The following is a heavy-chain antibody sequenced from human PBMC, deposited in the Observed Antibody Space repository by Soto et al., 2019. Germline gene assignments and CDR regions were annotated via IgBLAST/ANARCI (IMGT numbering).Heavy chain of an antibody. D-gene: IGHD3-3*01. CDR2: ISAYNGNT. V-gene: IGHV1-18*04. Sequence: ASVKVSCKASGYTFTSYGISWVRQAPGQGLEWMGWISAYNGNTNYAQKLQGRVTMTTDTSTSTAYMELRSLRSDDTAVYYCARCPLAIFGVVTSGVMDVWGQGTPVTVSS. CDR1: GYTFTSYG. J-gene: IGHJ6*02. CDR3: ARCPLAIFGVVTSGVMDV.